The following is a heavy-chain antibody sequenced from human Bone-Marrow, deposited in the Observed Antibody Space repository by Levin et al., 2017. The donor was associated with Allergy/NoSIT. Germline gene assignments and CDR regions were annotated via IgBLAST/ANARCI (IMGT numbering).Heavy chain of an antibody. CDR3: ARAIITWGAFDI. CDR2: ISSSSSYI. D-gene: IGHD3-10*01. J-gene: IGHJ3*02. Sequence: GGSLRLSCAASGFTFSSYSMNWVRQAPGKGLEWVSSISSSSSYIYYADSVKGRFTISRDNAKNSLYLQMNSLRAEDTAVYYCARAIITWGAFDIWGQGTMVTVSS. CDR1: GFTFSSYS. V-gene: IGHV3-21*01.